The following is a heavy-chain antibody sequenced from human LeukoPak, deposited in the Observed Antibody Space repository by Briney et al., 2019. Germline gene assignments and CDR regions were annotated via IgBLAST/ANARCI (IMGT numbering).Heavy chain of an antibody. J-gene: IGHJ4*02. CDR2: ISSSSSYI. Sequence: GGSLRLSCAASEFTFSSYTMNWVRQAPGKGLEWVSSISSSSSYIYYAASVKGRFTISRDNAKNSLYLQMNSLRAEDTAVYYCATKYYYDSSGYYLQVGYFDYWGQGTLVTVSS. V-gene: IGHV3-21*04. CDR3: ATKYYYDSSGYYLQVGYFDY. CDR1: EFTFSSYT. D-gene: IGHD3-22*01.